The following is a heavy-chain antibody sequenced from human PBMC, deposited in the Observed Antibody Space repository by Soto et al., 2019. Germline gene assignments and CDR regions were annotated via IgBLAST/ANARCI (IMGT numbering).Heavy chain of an antibody. J-gene: IGHJ6*02. V-gene: IGHV1-69*13. CDR1: GGTFSSYA. D-gene: IGHD6-19*01. CDR3: ARGIAVAGQIYYYGMDV. CDR2: IIPIFGTA. Sequence: SLKVSWKASGGTFSSYAISWVRQAPGQGLEWMGGIIPIFGTANYAQKFQGRVTITADESTSTAYMELSSLRSEDTAVYYCARGIAVAGQIYYYGMDVWGQGTTVTVSS.